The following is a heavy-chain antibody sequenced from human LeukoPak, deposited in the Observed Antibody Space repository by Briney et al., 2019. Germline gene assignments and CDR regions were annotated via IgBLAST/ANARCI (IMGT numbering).Heavy chain of an antibody. CDR3: ASRARLHYYDSSGYQAIDY. V-gene: IGHV4-34*01. J-gene: IGHJ4*02. Sequence: KASETLSLTCAVYGGSFSGYYWSWIRQPPGKGLEWIGEISHSGSTNYNPSLKSRVTISVDTSKNQFSLKLSSVTAADTAVYYCASRARLHYYDSSGYQAIDYWGQGTLVTVSS. D-gene: IGHD3-22*01. CDR1: GGSFSGYY. CDR2: ISHSGST.